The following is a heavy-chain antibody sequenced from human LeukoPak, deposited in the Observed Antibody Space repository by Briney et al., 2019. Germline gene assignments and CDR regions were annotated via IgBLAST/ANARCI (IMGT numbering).Heavy chain of an antibody. Sequence: SVNVSCMACGGTFSSYAISWVRQAPGQGLEWVGGIIPIFGTANYAQKFQGRVTITTDESTSTAYMELSSLRSEDTAVYYCARDTRYCSSTSCYTYWFDPWGQGTLVTVSS. CDR2: IIPIFGTA. CDR1: GGTFSSYA. D-gene: IGHD2-2*02. J-gene: IGHJ5*02. V-gene: IGHV1-69*05. CDR3: ARDTRYCSSTSCYTYWFDP.